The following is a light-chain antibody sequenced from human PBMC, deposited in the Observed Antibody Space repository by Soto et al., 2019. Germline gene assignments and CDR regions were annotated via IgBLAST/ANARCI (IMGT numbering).Light chain of an antibody. CDR3: KSYAGSNNYV. CDR2: EVV. CDR1: KNDIGVYDF. V-gene: IGLV2-8*01. Sequence: QSVLTQPPSASGSPGQSVTISCTGTKNDIGVYDFVSWYQHHPGKAPRLIIYEVVQRPSGVPDRFSGSKCGNTASLTVSGLQAADEADYLCKSYAGSNNYVFGSGTKLT. J-gene: IGLJ1*01.